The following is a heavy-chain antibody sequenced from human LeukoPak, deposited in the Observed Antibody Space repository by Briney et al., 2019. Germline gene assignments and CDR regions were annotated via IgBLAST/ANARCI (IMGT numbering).Heavy chain of an antibody. Sequence: SQTLSLTCTVSGGSISSGGYYWSWIRQPPGKGLEWIGYIYHSGSTYYNPSLKSRVTTSVDRSKNQFSLKLSSVTAADTAVYYCARDSIAARRFDYWGQGTLVTVSS. D-gene: IGHD6-6*01. V-gene: IGHV4-30-2*01. J-gene: IGHJ4*02. CDR1: GGSISSGGYY. CDR2: IYHSGST. CDR3: ARDSIAARRFDY.